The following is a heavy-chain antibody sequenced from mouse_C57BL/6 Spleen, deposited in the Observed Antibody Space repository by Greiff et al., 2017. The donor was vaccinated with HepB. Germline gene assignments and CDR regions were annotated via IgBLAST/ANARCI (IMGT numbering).Heavy chain of an antibody. Sequence: QVQLQQSGPELVKPGASVKISCKASGYAFSSSWMNWVKQRPGKGLEWIGRIYPGDGDTNYNGKFKGKATLTADKSSSTAYMQLSSLTSEDSAVYFCAITSDGYYDAMDYWGQGTSVTVSS. J-gene: IGHJ4*01. CDR3: AITSDGYYDAMDY. V-gene: IGHV1-82*01. CDR1: GYAFSSSW. CDR2: IYPGDGDT. D-gene: IGHD2-3*01.